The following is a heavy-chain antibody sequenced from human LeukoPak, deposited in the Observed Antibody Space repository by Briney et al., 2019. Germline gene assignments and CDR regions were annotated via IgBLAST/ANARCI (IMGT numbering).Heavy chain of an antibody. Sequence: GASVKDSCKASGYTFTGYYMHWVRQAPGQGLEWMGWINPNSGGTNYAQKFQGRVTMTRDTSISTAYMELSRLRSDDTAVYYCARGPTRVVIFWFDPWGQGTLVTVSS. D-gene: IGHD3-22*01. J-gene: IGHJ5*02. V-gene: IGHV1-2*02. CDR3: ARGPTRVVIFWFDP. CDR1: GYTFTGYY. CDR2: INPNSGGT.